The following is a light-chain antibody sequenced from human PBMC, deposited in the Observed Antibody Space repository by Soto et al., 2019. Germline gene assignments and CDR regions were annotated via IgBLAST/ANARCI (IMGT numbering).Light chain of an antibody. CDR2: EVS. J-gene: IGLJ1*01. CDR1: SSDVGGYNY. CDR3: RSYTSSSAYV. Sequence: QSVLTQPASVSGSPGQSITISCTGTSSDVGGYNYVSWYQQHPGKAPKLMIYEVSNRPSGVPNRFSGSKSGNTASLTISGLQAEDEADYYCRSYTSSSAYVFGTGTKVTVL. V-gene: IGLV2-14*01.